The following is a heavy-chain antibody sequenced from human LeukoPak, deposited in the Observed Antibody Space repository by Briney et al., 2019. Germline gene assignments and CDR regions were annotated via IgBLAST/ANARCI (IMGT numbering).Heavy chain of an antibody. CDR1: GGSISSSSYY. Sequence: SETLSLTCTVSGGSISSSSYYWGWIRQPPGKGLEWIGSIYYSGSTYYNPSLKSRVTISVDTSKNQFSLKLSSVTAADTAVYYCARITMVRGVKKYYFDYWGQGTLVTVSS. D-gene: IGHD3-10*01. V-gene: IGHV4-39*07. CDR2: IYYSGST. CDR3: ARITMVRGVKKYYFDY. J-gene: IGHJ4*02.